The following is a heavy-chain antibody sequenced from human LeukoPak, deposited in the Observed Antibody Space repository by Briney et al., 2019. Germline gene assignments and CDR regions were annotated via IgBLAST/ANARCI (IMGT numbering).Heavy chain of an antibody. V-gene: IGHV3-23*01. CDR2: ISGGGGST. CDR1: GFTFSSYA. Sequence: PGGSLRLSCAASGFTFSSYAMSWVRQAPGKGLEWVSAISGGGGSTYYADSVKGRFTISRDNSKNTPYLQMNSLRAEDTAVYYCAKDRGVHYYGSERGLFNWFDPWGQGTLVTVSS. D-gene: IGHD3-10*01. CDR3: AKDRGVHYYGSERGLFNWFDP. J-gene: IGHJ5*02.